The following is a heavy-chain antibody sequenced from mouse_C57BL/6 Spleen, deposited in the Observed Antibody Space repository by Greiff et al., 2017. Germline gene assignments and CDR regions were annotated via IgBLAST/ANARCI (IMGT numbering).Heavy chain of an antibody. CDR1: GYAFSSSW. V-gene: IGHV1-82*01. D-gene: IGHD1-1*01. J-gene: IGHJ2*01. CDR3: ARGATTVVFDY. CDR2: IYPGDGDT. Sequence: QVQLQQSGPELVKPGASVKISCKASGYAFSSSWMNWVKQRPGKGLEWIGRIYPGDGDTNYNGKFKGKATLTADKSSSTAYMQLSSLTSEDSAVYVCARGATTVVFDYWGQGTTLTVSS.